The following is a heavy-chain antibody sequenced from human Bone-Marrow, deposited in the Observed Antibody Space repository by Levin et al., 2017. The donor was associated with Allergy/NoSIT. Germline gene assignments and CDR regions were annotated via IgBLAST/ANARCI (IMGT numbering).Heavy chain of an antibody. CDR2: IKSKTDGGTT. Sequence: PGGSLRLSCAASGFTFSNAWMSWVRQAPGKGLEWIGRIKSKTDGGTTDYAAPVKGRFTILRDDSKNTLYLQMSSLKPEDTAVYYGAVPKTNYYDSSGWPHWGQGTLVTVSS. V-gene: IGHV3-15*01. CDR3: AVPKTNYYDSSGWPH. J-gene: IGHJ4*02. D-gene: IGHD3-22*01. CDR1: GFTFSNAW.